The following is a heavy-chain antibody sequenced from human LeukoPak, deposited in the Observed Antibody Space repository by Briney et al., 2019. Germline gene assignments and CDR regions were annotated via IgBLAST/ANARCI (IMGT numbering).Heavy chain of an antibody. CDR1: GFTFSITW. Sequence: HAGGSLRLSCAASGFTFSITWMSSVCPAPRKGLEWVANIKNDGSEKYFVDSVKGRFTISRDNAKNSLYLQMNSLRAEDTAVYYCARVCGAGYSDYWGQGTLVTVSS. CDR3: ARVCGAGYSDY. D-gene: IGHD4/OR15-4a*01. J-gene: IGHJ4*02. V-gene: IGHV3-7*01. CDR2: IKNDGSEK.